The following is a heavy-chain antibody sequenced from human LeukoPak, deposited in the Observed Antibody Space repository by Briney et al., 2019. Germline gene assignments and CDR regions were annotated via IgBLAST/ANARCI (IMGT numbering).Heavy chain of an antibody. Sequence: GGSLRLSCAASGFTFSSYGMHWVRQAPGKGLEWVAVMWYDGSNKYYADSVKGRFTISRDNSKNTLYLQMNSLRAEDTAVYYCVGGNWFDPWGQGTLVTVSS. J-gene: IGHJ5*02. CDR3: VGGNWFDP. CDR1: GFTFSSYG. V-gene: IGHV3-33*01. CDR2: MWYDGSNK.